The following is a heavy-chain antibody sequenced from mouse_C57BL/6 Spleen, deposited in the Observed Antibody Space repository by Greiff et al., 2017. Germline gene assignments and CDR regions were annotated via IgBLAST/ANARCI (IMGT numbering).Heavy chain of an antibody. CDR2: INPSNGGT. J-gene: IGHJ2*01. CDR3: ARGEGNYVRNCDY. V-gene: IGHV1-53*01. CDR1: GYTFTSYW. Sequence: VQLQQPGTELVKPGASVKLSCKASGYTFTSYWMHWVKQRPGQGLEWIGNINPSNGGTNYNEKFKSKATLTVDKSSSTAYMQLSSLTSEDSAVYYCARGEGNYVRNCDYWGQGTTLTVSS. D-gene: IGHD2-1*01.